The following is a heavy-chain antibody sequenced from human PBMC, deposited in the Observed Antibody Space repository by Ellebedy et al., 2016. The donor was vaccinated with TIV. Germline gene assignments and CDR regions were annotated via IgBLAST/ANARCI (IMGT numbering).Heavy chain of an antibody. D-gene: IGHD2-2*01. CDR1: GYSFTSYW. CDR3: ARPTDHQLLYFQH. J-gene: IGHJ1*01. V-gene: IGHV5-51*01. CDR2: IYPGDSDT. Sequence: GGSLRLXXKGSGYSFTSYWIGWVRQMPGKGLEWMGIIYPGDSDTRYSPSFQGQVTISADKSISTAYLQWSSLKASDTAMYYCARPTDHQLLYFQHWGQGTLVTVSS.